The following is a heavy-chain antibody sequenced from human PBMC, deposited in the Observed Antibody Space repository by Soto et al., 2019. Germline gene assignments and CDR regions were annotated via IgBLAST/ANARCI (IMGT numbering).Heavy chain of an antibody. CDR1: GFTFSSYG. CDR3: AKWRITFGGALDY. CDR2: ISYDGSNK. V-gene: IGHV3-30*18. D-gene: IGHD3-16*01. Sequence: GGSLRLSCAASGFTFSSYGMHWVRQAPGKGLEWVAVISYDGSNKYYADSVKGRFTISRDNSKNTLYLQMNSLRAEDTAVYYCAKWRITFGGALDYWGQGTLVTVSS. J-gene: IGHJ4*02.